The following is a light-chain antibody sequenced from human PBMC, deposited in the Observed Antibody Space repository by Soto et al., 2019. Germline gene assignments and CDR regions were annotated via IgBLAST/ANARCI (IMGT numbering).Light chain of an antibody. V-gene: IGKV3-11*01. CDR1: QSVSNY. Sequence: EIVLTQSPATLSLSPGERATLSCRASQSVSNYLAWYQQKPGQAPRLLIYGASNRATCIPARFTGSGSGTDFTLTISSLEPEDFAVYYCQHRGEWPRTFGQGTKLEIK. J-gene: IGKJ2*01. CDR2: GAS. CDR3: QHRGEWPRT.